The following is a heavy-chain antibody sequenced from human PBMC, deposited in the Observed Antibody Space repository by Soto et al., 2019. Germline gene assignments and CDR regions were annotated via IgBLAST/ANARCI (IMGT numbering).Heavy chain of an antibody. D-gene: IGHD3-3*01. V-gene: IGHV1-8*01. CDR2: MNPNSGNT. CDR1: GYTFTSYD. CDR3: ARGSNGDFWSGYYSEPIYYMDV. Sequence: ASVKVSCKASGYTFTSYDINWVRQATGQGLEWMGWMNPNSGNTGYAQKFQGRVTMTRNTSISTAYMELSSLRSEDTAVYYCARGSNGDFWSGYYSEPIYYMDVWGKGTTVTVSS. J-gene: IGHJ6*03.